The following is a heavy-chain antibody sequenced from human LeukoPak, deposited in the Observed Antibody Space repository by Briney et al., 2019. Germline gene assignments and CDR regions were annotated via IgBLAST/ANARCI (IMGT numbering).Heavy chain of an antibody. Sequence: SQTLSLTCTVSGGSISSGSYYWSWIRQPAGKGLEWIGRIYTSGSTNYNPSLKSRVTISVDTSKNQFSLKLSSVTAADTAVYYCAREYCDSSGYYSSWFDPWGQGTLVTVSS. CDR2: IYTSGST. J-gene: IGHJ5*02. V-gene: IGHV4-61*02. CDR1: GGSISSGSYY. CDR3: AREYCDSSGYYSSWFDP. D-gene: IGHD3-22*01.